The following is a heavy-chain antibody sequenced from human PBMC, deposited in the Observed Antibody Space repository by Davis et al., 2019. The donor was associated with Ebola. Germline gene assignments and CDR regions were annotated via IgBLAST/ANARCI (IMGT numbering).Heavy chain of an antibody. D-gene: IGHD2-15*01. Sequence: MPSETLSLTCTVSGGSISSSNYYWGWIRQPPGKGLEWIGEIYHSGSTNYNPSLKSRVTISVDKSKNQFSLKLSSVTAADTAVYYCARKTIVVMVAARGNAFDIWGQGTMVTVSS. J-gene: IGHJ3*02. V-gene: IGHV4-39*07. CDR1: GGSISSSNYY. CDR3: ARKTIVVMVAARGNAFDI. CDR2: IYHSGST.